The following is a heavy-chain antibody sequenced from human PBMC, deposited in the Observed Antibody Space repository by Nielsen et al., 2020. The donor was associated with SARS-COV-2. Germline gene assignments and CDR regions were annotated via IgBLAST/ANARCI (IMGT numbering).Heavy chain of an antibody. Sequence: GGSLRLSCAASGFTVSSNYMSWVRQAPGKGLEWVSVIYSGGSTYYADSVKGRFTISRDNSKNTLYLQMNSLRAEDTAVYYCAKDDYGGNYTYYYGMDVWGQGTTVTVSS. V-gene: IGHV3-53*01. J-gene: IGHJ6*02. CDR2: IYSGGST. CDR3: AKDDYGGNYTYYYGMDV. D-gene: IGHD4-23*01. CDR1: GFTVSSNY.